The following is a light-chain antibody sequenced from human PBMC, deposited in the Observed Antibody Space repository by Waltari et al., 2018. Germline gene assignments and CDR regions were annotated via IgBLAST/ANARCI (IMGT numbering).Light chain of an antibody. CDR1: SSDVGRYNY. Sequence: SALTQPASVSGSPGQSITISCTGTSSDVGRYNYVSWYQQRPGKAPKLLIYDVSNRPSGVPSRFSGSKSGNTASLTISGLQAADEAHYYCNSYASNSNGLFGGGTKLTIL. J-gene: IGLJ2*01. V-gene: IGLV2-14*03. CDR3: NSYASNSNGL. CDR2: DVS.